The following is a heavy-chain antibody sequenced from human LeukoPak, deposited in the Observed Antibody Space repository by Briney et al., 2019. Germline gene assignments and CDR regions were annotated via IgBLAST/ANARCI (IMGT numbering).Heavy chain of an antibody. J-gene: IGHJ4*02. D-gene: IGHD6-6*01. Sequence: ASVKVPCKASGYTFTSYGISWVRQAPGQGLEWMGGIIPIFGTANYAQKFQGRVTITADKSTSTAYMELSSLRSEDTAVYYCARVKLSSSYFDYWGQGTLVTVSS. CDR2: IIPIFGTA. CDR3: ARVKLSSSYFDY. CDR1: GYTFTSYG. V-gene: IGHV1-69*06.